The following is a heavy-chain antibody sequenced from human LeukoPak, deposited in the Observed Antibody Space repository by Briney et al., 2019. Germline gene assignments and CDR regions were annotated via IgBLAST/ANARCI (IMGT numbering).Heavy chain of an antibody. V-gene: IGHV3-23*01. D-gene: IGHD6-19*01. J-gene: IGHJ4*02. CDR3: AKDGKGAPVAGTGYFDY. CDR1: GFTFSSYA. CDR2: ISGSGGNT. Sequence: GASLRLSCAASGFTFSSYAMSWVRQAPGKGLEWVSVISGSGGNTYYADSVKGRFTISRDNFKNTLYLQMNSLRAEDTAIYYCAKDGKGAPVAGTGYFDYWGQGTLVTVSS.